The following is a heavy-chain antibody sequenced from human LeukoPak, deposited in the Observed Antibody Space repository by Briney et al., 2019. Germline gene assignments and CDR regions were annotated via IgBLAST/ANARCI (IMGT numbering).Heavy chain of an antibody. CDR2: ISSASGSI. Sequence: PGGSLRLSCAASGFTFSSYSMNWVRQAPGKGLECVSYISSASGSIYYADSVKGRFTISRDNAKNSLFLQMNSLRAEDTAVYYCARGRGDPLQYYFDYWGQGTLVTVSS. CDR1: GFTFSSYS. V-gene: IGHV3-48*04. J-gene: IGHJ4*02. CDR3: ARGRGDPLQYYFDY. D-gene: IGHD3-16*01.